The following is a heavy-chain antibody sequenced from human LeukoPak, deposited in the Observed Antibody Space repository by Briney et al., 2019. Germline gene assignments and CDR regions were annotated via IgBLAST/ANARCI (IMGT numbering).Heavy chain of an antibody. J-gene: IGHJ4*02. CDR1: GFTFSSYW. Sequence: GGSLRLSCAASGFTFSSYWMSWVRQAPGKGLEWVANIKQDGSEKYYVDSVKGRFTISRANAKNSLYLQMNSLRAEDTAVYYCARVVVYDSRDYWGQGTLVTVSS. CDR2: IKQDGSEK. D-gene: IGHD3-22*01. V-gene: IGHV3-7*01. CDR3: ARVVVYDSRDY.